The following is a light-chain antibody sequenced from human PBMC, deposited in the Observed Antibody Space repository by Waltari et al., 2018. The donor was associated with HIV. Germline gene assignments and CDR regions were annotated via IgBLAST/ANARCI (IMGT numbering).Light chain of an antibody. J-gene: IGLJ3*02. CDR3: NSYAGSNNWV. V-gene: IGLV2-8*01. CDR2: EVN. Sequence: QSALTQPPSASGSPRQSLTISCTATSSDVGGSTHGPWYHQHPGKAPKLMIYEVNKRPSGVPDRFSGSKSANTASLTVSGLQADDEADYYCNSYAGSNNWVFGGGTKLTVL. CDR1: SSDVGGSTH.